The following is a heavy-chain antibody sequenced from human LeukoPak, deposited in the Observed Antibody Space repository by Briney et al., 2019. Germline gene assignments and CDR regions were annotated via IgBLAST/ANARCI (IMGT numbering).Heavy chain of an antibody. CDR1: GFTFSDYY. Sequence: GGSLRLSCAASGFTFSDYYMSWIRQAPGKGLEWVSYISSSSSYTNYADSVKGRFTISRDNAKNSLYLQMNSLRAEDTAVYYCARDFPDGSGSYYYYYGMDVWGKGTTVTVSS. J-gene: IGHJ6*04. CDR3: ARDFPDGSGSYYYYYGMDV. CDR2: ISSSSSYT. V-gene: IGHV3-11*06. D-gene: IGHD3-10*01.